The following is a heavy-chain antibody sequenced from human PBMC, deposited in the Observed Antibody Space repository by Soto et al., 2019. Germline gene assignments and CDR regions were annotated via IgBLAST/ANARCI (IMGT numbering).Heavy chain of an antibody. Sequence: QVQLVASGGGLVRPGGSLRLSCAASGFTFRDYDMSWIRQAPGKGLEWVSCISSSGTATYYADFVKGRFTISGDNAKNSLYVEMNSLRVEDTAVYYCARKGPRAARPNHWGQGTLVTVSS. V-gene: IGHV3-11*01. CDR2: ISSSGTAT. J-gene: IGHJ5*02. CDR3: ARKGPRAARPNH. CDR1: GFTFRDYD. D-gene: IGHD6-6*01.